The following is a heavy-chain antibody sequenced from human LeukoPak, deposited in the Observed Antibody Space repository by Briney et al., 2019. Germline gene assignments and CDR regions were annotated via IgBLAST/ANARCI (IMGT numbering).Heavy chain of an antibody. CDR3: ATYSSGWPRFDY. V-gene: IGHV3-53*01. CDR2: IYSGGST. D-gene: IGHD6-19*01. CDR1: GFTVSSNY. J-gene: IGHJ4*02. Sequence: AGGSLRLSCAASGFTVSSNYMSWVRQAPGKGLEWVSVIYSGGSTYYADSVKGRFTISRDNSKNTLYLQMNSLRAEDTAVYYCATYSSGWPRFDYWGQGTLVTVSS.